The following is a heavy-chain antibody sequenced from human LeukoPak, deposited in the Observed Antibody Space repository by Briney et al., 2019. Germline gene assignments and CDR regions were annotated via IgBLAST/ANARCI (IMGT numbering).Heavy chain of an antibody. CDR2: ITSNGAGT. V-gene: IGHV3-23*01. CDR1: GFTLSGYG. D-gene: IGHD3-16*01. CDR3: TRGARGGDY. Sequence: GGSLRLSCAASGFTLSGYGTSWVRQAPGKGLEWVSGITSNGAGTYHADSVKGRFTISRDNSKNTLSLQMNGLRDEDTAIYYCTRGARGGDYWGQGTLVTVSS. J-gene: IGHJ4*02.